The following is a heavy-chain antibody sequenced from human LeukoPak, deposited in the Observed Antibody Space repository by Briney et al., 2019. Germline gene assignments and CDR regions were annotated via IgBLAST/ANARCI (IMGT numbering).Heavy chain of an antibody. Sequence: GGSLRLSCAAYGFTFDDYARHWVRQAPGKGLEWVSGISWNSGSIVYADSVKGRFTISRDNAKNSLYLQMNSLRAKDMALCYCAKDWAEEPTEYFDYWGQGTLVTVSS. D-gene: IGHD1-26*01. V-gene: IGHV3-9*03. J-gene: IGHJ4*02. CDR2: ISWNSGSI. CDR3: AKDWAEEPTEYFDY. CDR1: GFTFDDYA.